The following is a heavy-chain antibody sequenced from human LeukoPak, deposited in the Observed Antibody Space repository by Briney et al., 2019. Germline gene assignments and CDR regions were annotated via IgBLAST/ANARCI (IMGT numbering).Heavy chain of an antibody. V-gene: IGHV3-30*18. D-gene: IGHD3-10*01. CDR2: ISYDGSNK. J-gene: IGHJ4*02. CDR3: AKDSAYYYGSGSYPEFDY. CDR1: GFTFSSYG. Sequence: GRSLRLSCAASGFTFSSYGMHWVRQAPGKGLEWVAVISYDGSNKYYADSVKGRFTISRDNSKNTLYLQMNSLRAEDTAVYYCAKDSAYYYGSGSYPEFDYWGQGTLVTVSS.